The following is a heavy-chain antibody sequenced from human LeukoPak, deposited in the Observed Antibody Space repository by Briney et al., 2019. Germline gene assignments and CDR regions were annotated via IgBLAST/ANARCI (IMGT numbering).Heavy chain of an antibody. J-gene: IGHJ4*02. Sequence: GGSLRLSCAASGFTFSSYAMHWVRQAPGKGLEWVAVISYDGSNKYYADSVKGRFTISRDNSKNTLYLQMNSLRAEDTAVYYCARDSIVATTYYFDYWGQGTLVTVSS. V-gene: IGHV3-30*01. D-gene: IGHD5-12*01. CDR1: GFTFSSYA. CDR2: ISYDGSNK. CDR3: ARDSIVATTYYFDY.